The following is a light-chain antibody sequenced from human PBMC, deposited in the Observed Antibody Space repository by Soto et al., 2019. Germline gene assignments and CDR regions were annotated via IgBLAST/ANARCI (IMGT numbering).Light chain of an antibody. CDR2: GAS. CDR3: QQYGSSSWT. J-gene: IGKJ1*01. Sequence: EIVLTQSPGTLSLSPGERATLSCRASQSVSSTYLAWYQQQPGQAPRLLIYGASNRATGIPDRFSGSGSGTDFTLTISRLEPEDFAVYYCQQYGSSSWTFGQGTKVEFK. V-gene: IGKV3-20*01. CDR1: QSVSSTY.